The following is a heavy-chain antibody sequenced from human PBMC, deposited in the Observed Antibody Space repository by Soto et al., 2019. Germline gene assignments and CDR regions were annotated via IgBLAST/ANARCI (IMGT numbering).Heavy chain of an antibody. CDR1: GDALTSYD. CDR2: MNPNSGNT. V-gene: IGHV1-8*01. D-gene: IGHD4-17*01. J-gene: IGHJ4*02. CDR3: ARDLVGDYGDYVYDY. Sequence: ASVKLTCKDSGDALTSYDINWVRQATGQGLEWMGWMNPNSGNTGYAQKFQGRVTMTRNTSISTAYMELSSLRSEDTAVYYCARDLVGDYGDYVYDYWGQGTLVTVSS.